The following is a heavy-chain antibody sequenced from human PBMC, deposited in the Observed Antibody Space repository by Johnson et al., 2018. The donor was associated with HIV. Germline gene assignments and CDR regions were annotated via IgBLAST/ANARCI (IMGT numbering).Heavy chain of an antibody. D-gene: IGHD1-1*01. Sequence: VESGGGLVQPGGSLRLSCAASGFTFSSYGMHWVRQTPGKGLEWVALISYDGTNKYYADSVKGRFTISRDNSKNTLYLQMNSLRAEDTAVYYCAREELEPDVFDIWGQGTMVTVSS. V-gene: IGHV3-30*19. CDR3: AREELEPDVFDI. CDR1: GFTFSSYG. CDR2: ISYDGTNK. J-gene: IGHJ3*02.